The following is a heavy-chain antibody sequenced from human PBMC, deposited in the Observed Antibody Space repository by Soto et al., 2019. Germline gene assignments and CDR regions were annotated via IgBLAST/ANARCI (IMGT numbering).Heavy chain of an antibody. Sequence: RLSCVASGFTFISSFMGWIRQAPGKGLEWVANINQDGGVTYYVDSVEGRFTISRDNTKDSLYLQMNSLRGEDTAIHYCARYYRGSGRYFFDYWGQGTLVTVSS. CDR2: INQDGGVT. V-gene: IGHV3-7*03. CDR1: GFTFISSF. D-gene: IGHD6-19*01. CDR3: ARYYRGSGRYFFDY. J-gene: IGHJ4*02.